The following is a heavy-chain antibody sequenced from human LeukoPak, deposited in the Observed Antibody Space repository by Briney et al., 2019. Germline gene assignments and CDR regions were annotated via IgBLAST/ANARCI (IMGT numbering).Heavy chain of an antibody. J-gene: IGHJ4*02. Sequence: GGSLRLSCAASGFTFSDYYMSWIRQAPGKGLEWVSYISSSGTTIYYTDSVKGRFIISRDNAKNSLYLQMNSLRAEDTAVYYCARGDHYDFWSGSYPYWGQGTLVTVSS. V-gene: IGHV3-11*04. D-gene: IGHD3-3*01. CDR2: ISSSGTTI. CDR1: GFTFSDYY. CDR3: ARGDHYDFWSGSYPY.